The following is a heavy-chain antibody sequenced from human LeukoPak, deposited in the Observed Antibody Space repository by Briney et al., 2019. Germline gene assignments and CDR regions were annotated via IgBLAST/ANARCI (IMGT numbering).Heavy chain of an antibody. D-gene: IGHD5-24*01. Sequence: SQTLSLTCTVSGGSISSGGYYWSWIRQPPGKGLEWIGYIYHSGSTYYNPSLKSRVTISVDRSKNQFSLKLSSVTAADTAVYYCARGMGTMGLLDYWGQGTLVTVSS. CDR2: IYHSGST. V-gene: IGHV4-30-2*01. J-gene: IGHJ4*02. CDR3: ARGMGTMGLLDY. CDR1: GGSISSGGYY.